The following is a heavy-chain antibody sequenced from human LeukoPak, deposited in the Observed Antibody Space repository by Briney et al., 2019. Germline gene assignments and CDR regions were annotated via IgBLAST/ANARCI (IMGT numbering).Heavy chain of an antibody. CDR2: IIPILGIA. CDR3: ARAHKYHYYDSSGAFDV. CDR1: GGTFSSYA. V-gene: IGHV1-69*04. Sequence: GASVKVSCKASGGTFSSYAISWVRQAPGQGLEWMGRIIPILGIANYAQKFQGRVTITADKSTSTAYMELSSLRSEDTAVYYCARAHKYHYYDSSGAFDVWGQGTVVIVSS. D-gene: IGHD3-22*01. J-gene: IGHJ3*01.